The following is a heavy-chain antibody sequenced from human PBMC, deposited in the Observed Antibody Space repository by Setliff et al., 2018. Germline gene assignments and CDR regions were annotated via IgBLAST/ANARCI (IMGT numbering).Heavy chain of an antibody. CDR2: IWFDGGNE. V-gene: IGHV3-33*03. CDR3: AKDQGTGYCSGGSCYLFEH. J-gene: IGHJ4*02. CDR1: EYTFTNYW. D-gene: IGHD2-15*01. Sequence: PGESLKISCKASEYTFTNYWIGWVRQAPGKGPEWVAVIWFDGGNEFYADSVRGRFTISRDNSKNMLYLQMDSLRVEDTAVYYCAKDQGTGYCSGGSCYLFEHWGQGVQVTVSS.